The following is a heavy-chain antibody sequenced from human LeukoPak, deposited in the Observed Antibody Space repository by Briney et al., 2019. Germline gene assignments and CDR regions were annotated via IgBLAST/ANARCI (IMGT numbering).Heavy chain of an antibody. J-gene: IGHJ3*02. Sequence: SVKVSCTASGFTFTKSAVRWVRQARGQSLEWLGWIVVGSGNTNCTQKFQERVTITRDMSTSTAYMELSSLRSEDSAVYYCAAPRSGNYYAAFDIWGQGTMVTVSS. D-gene: IGHD1-26*01. CDR3: AAPRSGNYYAAFDI. CDR2: IVVGSGNT. CDR1: GFTFTKSA. V-gene: IGHV1-58*01.